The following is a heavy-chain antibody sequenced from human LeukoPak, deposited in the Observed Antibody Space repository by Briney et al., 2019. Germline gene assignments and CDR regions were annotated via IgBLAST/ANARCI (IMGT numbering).Heavy chain of an antibody. CDR2: INNSGGAT. CDR1: GSTFRNYG. CDR3: ARVNQRYFDWLSYFDY. V-gene: IGHV3-23*01. Sequence: GGSLRLSCAVSGSTFRNYGMSWVRQAPGKGLEWVSSINNSGGATYYADSVKGRFTISRDNSKNTLYLQMNSLRAEDTAVYYCARVNQRYFDWLSYFDYWGQGTLVTVSS. D-gene: IGHD3-9*01. J-gene: IGHJ4*02.